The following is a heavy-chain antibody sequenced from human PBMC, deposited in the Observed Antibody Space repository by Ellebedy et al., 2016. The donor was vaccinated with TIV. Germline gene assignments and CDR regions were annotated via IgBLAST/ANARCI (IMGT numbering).Heavy chain of an antibody. CDR3: ARYRTIFRADAFDI. D-gene: IGHD3-9*01. V-gene: IGHV3-7*01. CDR2: IKQDGSEK. Sequence: GESLKISCAASGFTFSSYWMSWVRQAPGKGLEWVANIKQDGSEKYYVDSVKGRFTISRDNAKNSLYLQMNSLRAEDTAVYYCARYRTIFRADAFDIWGQGTMVTVS. CDR1: GFTFSSYW. J-gene: IGHJ3*02.